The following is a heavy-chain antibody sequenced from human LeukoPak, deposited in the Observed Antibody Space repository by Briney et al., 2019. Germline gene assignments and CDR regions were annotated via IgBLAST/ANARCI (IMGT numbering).Heavy chain of an antibody. V-gene: IGHV3-23*01. CDR1: GFTFSSYA. D-gene: IGHD6-19*01. J-gene: IGHJ4*02. Sequence: GGSLRLSCAASGFTFSSYAMSWVRQAPGKWLEWVSAISGSGGSTYYADSVKGRFTISRDNSKNTLYLQMNSLRAEDTAVYYCARGGAVLVAVAGYFDYWGQGTLVTVSS. CDR3: ARGGAVLVAVAGYFDY. CDR2: ISGSGGST.